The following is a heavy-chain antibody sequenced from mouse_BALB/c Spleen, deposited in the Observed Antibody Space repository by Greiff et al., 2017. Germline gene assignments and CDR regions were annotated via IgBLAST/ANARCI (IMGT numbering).Heavy chain of an antibody. J-gene: IGHJ4*01. V-gene: IGHV1S81*02. CDR2: INPSNGRT. Sequence: QVQLQQPGAELVKPGALVKLSCKASGFTFTIYWMHWVKQRPGHGLEWIGEINPSNGRTNYNAKFKCKATLTVDKSSSTAYMQLSSLTSEDAAVYNSAGNYDDDMDDWGQGTTVTVAA. CDR3: AGNYDDDMDD. D-gene: IGHD1-1*01. CDR1: GFTFTIYW.